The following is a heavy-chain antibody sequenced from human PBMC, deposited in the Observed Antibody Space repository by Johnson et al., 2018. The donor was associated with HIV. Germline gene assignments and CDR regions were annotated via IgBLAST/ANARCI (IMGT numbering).Heavy chain of an antibody. CDR3: AKDRVEEVVVHDAFDI. CDR2: ISYDGSNK. Sequence: QMMLVESGGGVVQPGGSLRLSCAASGLTFSNYGSHWVRQAPGKGLEWVAVISYDGSNKYYADSVKGRFTISRDNSKTTLYLQMNSLRTEDTAVYYCAKDRVEEVVVHDAFDIWGQGTMVTVSS. D-gene: IGHD3-22*01. J-gene: IGHJ3*02. V-gene: IGHV3-30*18. CDR1: GLTFSNYG.